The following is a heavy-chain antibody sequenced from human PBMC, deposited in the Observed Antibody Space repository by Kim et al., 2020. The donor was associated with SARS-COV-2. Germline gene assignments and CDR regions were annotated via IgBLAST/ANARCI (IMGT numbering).Heavy chain of an antibody. J-gene: IGHJ3*01. CDR2: IYSGVSST. CDR3: AKDFDYDSLDAFDL. V-gene: IGHV3-23*03. CDR1: GFTFSSYS. D-gene: IGHD3-22*01. Sequence: GVSLRLSCAASGFTFSSYSISWVRQAPGKGLAWVSVIYSGVSSTYYADSVKVWFTISRDNSKNTVYLQMNCLRSEDTAVYYCAKDFDYDSLDAFDLCCQ.